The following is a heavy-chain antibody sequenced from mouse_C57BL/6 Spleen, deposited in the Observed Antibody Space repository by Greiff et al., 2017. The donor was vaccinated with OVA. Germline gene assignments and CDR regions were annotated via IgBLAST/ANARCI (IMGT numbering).Heavy chain of an antibody. V-gene: IGHV6-6*01. J-gene: IGHJ4*01. Sequence: EVQGVESGGGLVQPGGSMKLSCAASGFTFSDAWMDWVRQSPEKGLEWVAEIRNKANNHATYYAESVKGRFTISRDDSKSSVYLQMNSLRAEDTGIYYCTRQANWDVYYAMDYWGQGTSVTVSS. CDR3: TRQANWDVYYAMDY. D-gene: IGHD4-1*01. CDR1: GFTFSDAW. CDR2: IRNKANNHAT.